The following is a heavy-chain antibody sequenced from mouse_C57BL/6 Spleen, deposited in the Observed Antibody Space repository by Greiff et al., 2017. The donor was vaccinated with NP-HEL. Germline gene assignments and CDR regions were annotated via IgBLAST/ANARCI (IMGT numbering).Heavy chain of an antibody. V-gene: IGHV3-6*01. CDR3: ARNVVTNYAMDY. Sequence: EVQLQQSGPGLVKPSQSLSLTCSVTGYSITSGYYWNWIRQFPGNKLEWMGYISYDGSNNYNPSLKNRISITRDTSKNQFFLKLNSVTTEDTATYYCARNVVTNYAMDYWGQGTSVTVSS. J-gene: IGHJ4*01. CDR2: ISYDGSN. D-gene: IGHD2-2*01. CDR1: GYSITSGYY.